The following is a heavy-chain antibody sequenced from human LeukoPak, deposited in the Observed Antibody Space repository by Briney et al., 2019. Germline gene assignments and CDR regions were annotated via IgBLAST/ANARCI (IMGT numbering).Heavy chain of an antibody. Sequence: SETLSLTCAVYGGSFSGYYWSWIRQPPGKGLEWIGEINHSGSTNYNPSLKSRVTISVDTSKNQFSLKLSSVTAADTAVYYCARHHLGGAIITVGGIDYWGQGTLVTVSS. D-gene: IGHD3-16*01. V-gene: IGHV4-34*01. CDR1: GGSFSGYY. CDR2: INHSGST. J-gene: IGHJ4*02. CDR3: ARHHLGGAIITVGGIDY.